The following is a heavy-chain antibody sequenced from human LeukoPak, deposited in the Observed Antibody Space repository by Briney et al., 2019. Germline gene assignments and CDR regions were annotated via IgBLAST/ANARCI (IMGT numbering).Heavy chain of an antibody. CDR1: GGSFSGYY. Sequence: PSETLSLTCAVYGGSFSGYYWSWIRQPPGKGLEWIGSIYYSGSTYYNPSLKSRVTISVDTSKNQFSLKLSSATAADTAVYYCARRGEAAVAGTGGFDYWGQGTLVTVSS. V-gene: IGHV4-34*01. D-gene: IGHD6-19*01. CDR3: ARRGEAAVAGTGGFDY. CDR2: IYYSGST. J-gene: IGHJ4*02.